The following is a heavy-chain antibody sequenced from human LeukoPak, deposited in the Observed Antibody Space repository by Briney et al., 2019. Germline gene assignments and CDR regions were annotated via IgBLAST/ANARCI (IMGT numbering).Heavy chain of an antibody. D-gene: IGHD3-3*01. J-gene: IGHJ4*02. Sequence: ASVKVSCKASGYTFTSYGISWVRQAPGQGLEWMGWISAYNGNTNYAQKLQGRVTMTTDTSTSTAYMELRSLRSDDTAVYYCASLTYDFWNTATAQDDYWGQGTLVTVSS. CDR3: ASLTYDFWNTATAQDDY. CDR1: GYTFTSYG. V-gene: IGHV1-18*01. CDR2: ISAYNGNT.